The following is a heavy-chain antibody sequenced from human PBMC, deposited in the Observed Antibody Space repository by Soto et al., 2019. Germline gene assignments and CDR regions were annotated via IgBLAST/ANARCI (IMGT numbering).Heavy chain of an antibody. CDR3: AKDPLKDQWELFGAAPLDALDI. V-gene: IGHV3-23*01. CDR1: GFTFSSYA. Sequence: GGSLRLSCAASGFTFSSYAMSWVRQAPGKGLEWVSAISGSGGSTYYADSVKGRFTISRDNSKNTLYLQMNSLRAEDTAVYYCAKDPLKDQWELFGAAPLDALDIWGQGTMVTVSS. CDR2: ISGSGGST. J-gene: IGHJ3*02. D-gene: IGHD1-26*01.